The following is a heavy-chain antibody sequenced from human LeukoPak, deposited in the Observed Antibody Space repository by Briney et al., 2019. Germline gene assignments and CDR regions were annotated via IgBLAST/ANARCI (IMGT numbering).Heavy chain of an antibody. CDR3: VVTTFYYASGTMKYNWYEP. V-gene: IGHV1-2*02. J-gene: IGHJ5*02. Sequence: ASVKVSCKTSESIFAGSFIHWVRQAPGQGLEWMGWMKPDNGGTHYEQKFKGRVTMTGDTYISTGNMEMTSLRADDTAVYYCVVTTFYYASGTMKYNWYEPWGQGTLVTVSS. CDR1: ESIFAGSF. D-gene: IGHD3-10*01. CDR2: MKPDNGGT.